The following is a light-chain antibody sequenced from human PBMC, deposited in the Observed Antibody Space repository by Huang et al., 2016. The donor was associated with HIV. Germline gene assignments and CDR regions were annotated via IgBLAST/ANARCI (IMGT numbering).Light chain of an antibody. CDR1: PSVSSRY. V-gene: IGKV3-20*01. CDR3: QQYGSSPYT. J-gene: IGKJ2*01. Sequence: EIVLTQSPGILSLSPGERATLSCRASPSVSSRYLAWYQQRPGQGPMLLIYGASSRATGIPDRFSGSGSWTDFTHTISRLEPEDFAVYYCQQYGSSPYTFGQGTKLEIK. CDR2: GAS.